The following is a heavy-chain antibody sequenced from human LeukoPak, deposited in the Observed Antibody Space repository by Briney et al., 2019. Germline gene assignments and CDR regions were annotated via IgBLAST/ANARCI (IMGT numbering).Heavy chain of an antibody. D-gene: IGHD6-13*01. CDR1: GGSFSGYY. J-gene: IGHJ4*02. Sequence: SETLSLTRAVYGGSFSGYYWSWIRQPPGKGLEWIGEINHSGSTNYNPSLKSRVTISVDTSKNQFSLKLSSVTAADTAVYYCARVRSPRIAAAGYYFDYWGQGTLVTVSS. CDR2: INHSGST. V-gene: IGHV4-34*01. CDR3: ARVRSPRIAAAGYYFDY.